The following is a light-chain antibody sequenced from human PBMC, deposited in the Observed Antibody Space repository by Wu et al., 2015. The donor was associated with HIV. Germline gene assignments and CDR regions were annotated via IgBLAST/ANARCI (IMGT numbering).Light chain of an antibody. V-gene: IGKV1-5*03. J-gene: IGKJ1*01. Sequence: DIQMTQSPSTLSASVGDRVTITCRASQSISTWLAWYQQKPGKVPKVLIYKASNLESGVPSRFSGSGSGTEFTLTISSLQPDDFATYYCQHSETFGQGTKVEIK. CDR3: QHSET. CDR2: KAS. CDR1: QSISTW.